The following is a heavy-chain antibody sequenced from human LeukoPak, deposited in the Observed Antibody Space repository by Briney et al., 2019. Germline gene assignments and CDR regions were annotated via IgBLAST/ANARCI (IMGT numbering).Heavy chain of an antibody. CDR2: IYPDDSDT. J-gene: IGHJ5*01. D-gene: IGHD3-10*01. CDR1: GYSFTSYW. Sequence: GESLKISLEGSGYSFTSYWIGWVRQMPGKGLEWMGMIYPDDSDTRYSPSFQGQVTISVDKSISTAYLQWSSLKASDTAMYYCARRAYYSVSGSYRWFDSWGQGTLVTVSS. V-gene: IGHV5-51*01. CDR3: ARRAYYSVSGSYRWFDS.